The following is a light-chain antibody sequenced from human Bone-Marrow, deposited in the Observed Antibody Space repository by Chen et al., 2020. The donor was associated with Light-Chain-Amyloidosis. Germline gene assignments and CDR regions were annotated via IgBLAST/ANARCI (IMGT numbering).Light chain of an antibody. CDR3: QSADSSGTYEVI. J-gene: IGLJ2*01. V-gene: IGLV3-25*03. CDR1: DLPTKY. CDR2: RDT. Sequence: SYELTQPPSVSVSPGQTARITCSGDDLPTKYAYWYQQKQGQAPVLVIHRDTERPSGIADRFSGSSSGTTATLTISGVQAGDEADYHCQSADSSGTYEVIFGGGTKLTVL.